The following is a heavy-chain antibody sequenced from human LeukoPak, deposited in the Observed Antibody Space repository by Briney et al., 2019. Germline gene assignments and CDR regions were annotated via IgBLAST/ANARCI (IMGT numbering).Heavy chain of an antibody. Sequence: GSSVKVSCKASGGTFSSYAISWVRQAPGQGLEWMGGIIPIFGTANYAQKLQGRVTMTTDTSTSTAYMELRSLRSDDTAVYYCARVYCSSTSCYREPSYYYYYMDVWGKGTTVTVSS. CDR1: GGTFSSYA. J-gene: IGHJ6*03. D-gene: IGHD2-2*02. CDR3: ARVYCSSTSCYREPSYYYYYMDV. V-gene: IGHV1-69*05. CDR2: IIPIFGTA.